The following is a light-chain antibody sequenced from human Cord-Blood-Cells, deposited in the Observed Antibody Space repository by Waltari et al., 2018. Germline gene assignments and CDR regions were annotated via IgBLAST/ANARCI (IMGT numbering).Light chain of an antibody. CDR1: QSVSSY. CDR2: DAS. CDR3: QQRSNWPYT. V-gene: IGKV3-11*01. Sequence: IVLTQSPATLSLSPGEKATLSGRASQSVSSYLAWYQQKPGQAPRLLIYDASNRATGIPARFSGSGSGTDFTLTISSLEPEDVAVYYCQQRSNWPYTFGQGTKLEIK. J-gene: IGKJ2*01.